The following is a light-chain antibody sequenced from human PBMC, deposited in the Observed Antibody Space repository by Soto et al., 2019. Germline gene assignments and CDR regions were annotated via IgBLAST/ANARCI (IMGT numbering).Light chain of an antibody. V-gene: IGLV2-14*01. CDR3: NSYRTVSTYV. Sequence: QSALTQPASVSGSPGQSITIACTGTSSDIGGYNFVSWYQQHPGKAPNLLIYDVGNRPSGVSNRFSGSKSGNTASLTISGLQAEDEAHYYCNSYRTVSTYVFGTGTKLTVL. J-gene: IGLJ1*01. CDR1: SSDIGGYNF. CDR2: DVG.